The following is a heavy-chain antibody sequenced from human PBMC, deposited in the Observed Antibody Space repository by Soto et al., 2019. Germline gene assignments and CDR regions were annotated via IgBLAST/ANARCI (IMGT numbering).Heavy chain of an antibody. CDR3: AREGGPLNHYGMDA. J-gene: IGHJ6*02. CDR1: GFTFSSYD. CDR2: IGTAGDT. D-gene: IGHD3-16*01. Sequence: GGSLRLSCAASGFTFSSYDMHWVRQATGKGLEWVSAIGTAGDTYYPGSVKGRFTISRENAKNSLYLQMNGLRAGDTAVYYCAREGGPLNHYGMDAWGQGTTVTVSS. V-gene: IGHV3-13*01.